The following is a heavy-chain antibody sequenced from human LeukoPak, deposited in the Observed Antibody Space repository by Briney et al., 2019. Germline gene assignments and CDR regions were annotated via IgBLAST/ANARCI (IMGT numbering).Heavy chain of an antibody. CDR1: GGSIRSYY. V-gene: IGHV4-59*01. Sequence: SETLSLTCTVSGGSIRSYYWSWIRQPPGKGLEWIGYIYNSGNTNYNPSLKSRATVSADTSKNQFSLKLSSVTAADTAIYYCARVSGYSSGWYSFDYWGQGTLVTVSP. D-gene: IGHD6-19*01. J-gene: IGHJ4*02. CDR3: ARVSGYSSGWYSFDY. CDR2: IYNSGNT.